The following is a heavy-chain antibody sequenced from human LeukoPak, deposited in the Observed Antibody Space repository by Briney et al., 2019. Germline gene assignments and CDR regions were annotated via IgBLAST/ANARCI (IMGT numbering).Heavy chain of an antibody. V-gene: IGHV3-15*01. J-gene: IGHJ4*02. CDR2: IKSKTDGGTT. CDR3: TSAGEVDYFDY. CDR1: GFTFSNAW. D-gene: IGHD4-17*01. Sequence: GGSLRLSCAASGFTFSNAWMSWVRQAPEKGLEWVGRIKSKTDGGTTDYAAPVKGRFTISRDDSKNTLYLQMNSLKTEDTAVYYCTSAGEVDYFDYWGQGTLVTVSS.